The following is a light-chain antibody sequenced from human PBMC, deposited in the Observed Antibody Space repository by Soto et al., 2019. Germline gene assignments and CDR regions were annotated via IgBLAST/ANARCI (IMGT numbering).Light chain of an antibody. CDR1: QSVSNY. CDR2: GAS. Sequence: EIVLTQSPGTLSLSPGKRSTVSCRASQSVSNYVAWYQQKPCQAPRLLIYGASTRATGIPARFSGSGSGTEFTLTIRSLQSEDFAVYYCQQYNNWPPITFGQGTRLEIK. J-gene: IGKJ5*01. CDR3: QQYNNWPPIT. V-gene: IGKV3-15*01.